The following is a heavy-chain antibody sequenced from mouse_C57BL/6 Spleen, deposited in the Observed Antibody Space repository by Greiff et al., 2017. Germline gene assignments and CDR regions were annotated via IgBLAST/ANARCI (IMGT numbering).Heavy chain of an antibody. Sequence: EVKVVESGGGLVQPGGSMKLSCAASGFTFSDAWMDWVRQSPEKGLEWVAEIRNKANNHATYYAESVKGRFTISRDDSKSSVYLQMNSLRAEDTGIYYCTSFYYYGSSLYWYFDVWGTGTTVTVSS. D-gene: IGHD1-1*01. J-gene: IGHJ1*03. CDR1: GFTFSDAW. CDR3: TSFYYYGSSLYWYFDV. V-gene: IGHV6-6*01. CDR2: IRNKANNHAT.